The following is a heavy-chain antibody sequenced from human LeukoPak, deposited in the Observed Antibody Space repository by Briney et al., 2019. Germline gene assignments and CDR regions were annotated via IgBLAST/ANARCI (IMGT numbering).Heavy chain of an antibody. Sequence: GASVTVSCKTSGGTFTSDAISWVRQAPGQGLEWMGGIIHIFDSPEYAQKFQDRLTITTDESTTTAYMDLSSLTSDDPAIHYCAVGIVPAAHLDHWRQGPLLPVSS. CDR1: GGTFTSDA. J-gene: IGHJ4*02. CDR2: IIHIFDSP. D-gene: IGHD2-2*01. CDR3: AVGIVPAAHLDH. V-gene: IGHV1-69*05.